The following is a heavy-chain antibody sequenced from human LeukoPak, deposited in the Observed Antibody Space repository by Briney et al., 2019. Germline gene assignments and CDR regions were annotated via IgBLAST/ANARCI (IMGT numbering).Heavy chain of an antibody. J-gene: IGHJ6*03. V-gene: IGHV1-69*05. CDR1: GGTFSSYA. D-gene: IGHD6-6*01. CDR3: ARFGALFGSSSKYYYMDV. CDR2: IIPIFGTA. Sequence: SVKVSCKAFGGTFSSYAISWVRQAPGQGLEWMGRIIPIFGTANYAQKFQGRVTITTDESTSTAYMELSSLRSEDTAVYYCARFGALFGSSSKYYYMDVWGKGTTVTVSS.